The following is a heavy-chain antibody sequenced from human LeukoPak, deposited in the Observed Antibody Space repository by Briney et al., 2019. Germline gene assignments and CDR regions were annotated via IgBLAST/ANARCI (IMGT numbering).Heavy chain of an antibody. J-gene: IGHJ4*02. V-gene: IGHV4-4*07. CDR3: GRAIRPQQLVPRFDY. D-gene: IGHD6-13*01. CDR2: IFTSGIT. Sequence: PSETLSLTCTVSGGSISSYYWSWIRQPAGKGLEWIGRIFTSGITNYNPSLKSRVTMSVDTSKNQFSLKLSSVTAADTAVYYCGRAIRPQQLVPRFDYWGQGTPVTVSS. CDR1: GGSISSYY.